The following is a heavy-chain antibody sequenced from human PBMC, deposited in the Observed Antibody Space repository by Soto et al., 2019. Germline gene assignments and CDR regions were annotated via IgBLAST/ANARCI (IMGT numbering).Heavy chain of an antibody. V-gene: IGHV3-21*01. D-gene: IGHD6-6*01. Sequence: EVQLVESGGGLVKPGGSLRLSCAASGFTFSSYSMNWVRQAPGKGLEWVSSISSSSSYIYYADSVKGRFTISRDNAKNSLYLQMNSLRAEDTAVYYCAREYSSSSEGVESRYYYYYYGMDVWGQGTTVTVSS. CDR2: ISSSSSYI. J-gene: IGHJ6*02. CDR3: AREYSSSSEGVESRYYYYYYGMDV. CDR1: GFTFSSYS.